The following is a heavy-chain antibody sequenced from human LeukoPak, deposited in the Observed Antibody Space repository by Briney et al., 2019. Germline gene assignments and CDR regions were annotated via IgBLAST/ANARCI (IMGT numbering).Heavy chain of an antibody. CDR2: IYSGGST. D-gene: IGHD3-9*01. CDR1: GFTVSSNY. V-gene: IGHV3-66*01. J-gene: IGHJ6*02. Sequence: GGSLRLSCAASGFTVSSNYMSWVRQAPGKGLEWVSVIYSGGSTYYADSVKGRFTISRDNSKNTLYLQMNSQRAEDTAVYYCASVRSAGYDILTGYSYYYGMDVWGQGTTVTVSS. CDR3: ASVRSAGYDILTGYSYYYGMDV.